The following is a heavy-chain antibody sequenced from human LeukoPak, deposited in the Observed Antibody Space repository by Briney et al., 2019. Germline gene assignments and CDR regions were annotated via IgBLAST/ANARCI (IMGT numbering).Heavy chain of an antibody. CDR3: ARVERSGYFNGY. J-gene: IGHJ4*02. Sequence: PSETLSLTCTVSGGSITNYYWSWIRQPPGKGLEWIGFSYYNGNTNYNPSLKSRVTISVDTSKNQFSLKLSSVTAADTAVYYCARVERSGYFNGYWGQGTLVTVSS. V-gene: IGHV4-59*12. CDR1: GGSITNYY. D-gene: IGHD3-22*01. CDR2: SYYNGNT.